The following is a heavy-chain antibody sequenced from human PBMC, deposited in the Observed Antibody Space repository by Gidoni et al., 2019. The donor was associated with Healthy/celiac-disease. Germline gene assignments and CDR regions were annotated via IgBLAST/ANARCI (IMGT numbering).Heavy chain of an antibody. V-gene: IGHV1-24*01. Sequence: QVQLVQSGAEVKKPGASVTFSCKVSGYPLTEFSMHWVRQAPGKGLEWMGGFDPEDGETIYEQKFQGRVTMTEDTSTDTAYMELSSLRSEDTAVYYCATRFPKDIVATPWDFFFDYWGQGTLVTVSS. CDR1: GYPLTEFS. J-gene: IGHJ4*02. CDR3: ATRFPKDIVATPWDFFFDY. D-gene: IGHD5-12*01. CDR2: FDPEDGET.